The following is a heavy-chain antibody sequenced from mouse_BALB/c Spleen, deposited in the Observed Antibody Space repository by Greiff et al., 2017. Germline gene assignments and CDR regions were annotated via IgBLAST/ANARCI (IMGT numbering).Heavy chain of an antibody. D-gene: IGHD1-1*01. CDR1: GYTFTDYN. Sequence: VQLKESGPELVKPGASVKIPCKASGYTFTDYNMDWVKQSHGKSLEWIGDINPNNGGTIYNQKFKGKATLTVDKSSSTAYMELRSLTSEDTAVYYCARWDYYGSSYWYFDVWGAGTTVTVSS. CDR3: ARWDYYGSSYWYFDV. J-gene: IGHJ1*01. CDR2: INPNNGGT. V-gene: IGHV1-18*01.